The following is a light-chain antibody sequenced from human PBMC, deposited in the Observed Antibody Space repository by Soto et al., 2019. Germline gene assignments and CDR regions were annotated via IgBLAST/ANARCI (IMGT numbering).Light chain of an antibody. Sequence: QSALTQPASVSGSPGQSITISCTGTSSDVGGYNYVSWYQQHPGKAPKLMIYEVSNRPSGVSSRFSGSKSSNTASLTISGLQAEDEADYYCSSYTRSSALVLFGGGTKVTVL. CDR2: EVS. J-gene: IGLJ2*01. V-gene: IGLV2-14*01. CDR1: SSDVGGYNY. CDR3: SSYTRSSALVL.